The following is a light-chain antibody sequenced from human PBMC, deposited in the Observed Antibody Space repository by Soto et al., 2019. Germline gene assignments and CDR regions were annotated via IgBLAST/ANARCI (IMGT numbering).Light chain of an antibody. CDR2: GAS. CDR1: QSISSY. J-gene: IGKJ4*01. Sequence: DIQMTQSPSSLSASVGDRDTITCRASQSISSYLNWYQQRPGKAPKVLISGASSLQSGVPLRFSGSGSGTDFTLTISSLQSEDFASYYCQQSHSTPLTFGGGTKVEIK. V-gene: IGKV1-39*01. CDR3: QQSHSTPLT.